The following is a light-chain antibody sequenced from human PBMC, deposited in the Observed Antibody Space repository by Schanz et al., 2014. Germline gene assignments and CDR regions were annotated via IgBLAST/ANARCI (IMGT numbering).Light chain of an antibody. CDR1: SSDVGGYNL. J-gene: IGLJ3*02. CDR3: SSYTTSSTWV. V-gene: IGLV2-14*03. Sequence: QSALTQPASVSGSPGRSITISCTGTSSDVGGYNLVFWYQQHPGKAPKLMIYDVTNRPSGVSNRSSGSKSGNTASLTISGLQAEDEADYYCSSYTTSSTWVFGGGTKLTVL. CDR2: DVT.